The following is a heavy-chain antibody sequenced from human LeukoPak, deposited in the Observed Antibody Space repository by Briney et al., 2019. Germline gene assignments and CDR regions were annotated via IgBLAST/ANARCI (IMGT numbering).Heavy chain of an antibody. D-gene: IGHD6-13*01. J-gene: IGHJ5*01. CDR2: MNPNSGNT. CDR3: AHGRAYSNSWYDF. CDR1: GYAFTSYD. Sequence: ASVKVSCKASGYAFTSYDINWVRQATGQGLEWMGWMNPNSGNTGYAQKFQGRVTKTRNTSISTAYMELSSLRSEDTAVYYCAHGRAYSNSWYDFWGQGTLVTVSS. V-gene: IGHV1-8*01.